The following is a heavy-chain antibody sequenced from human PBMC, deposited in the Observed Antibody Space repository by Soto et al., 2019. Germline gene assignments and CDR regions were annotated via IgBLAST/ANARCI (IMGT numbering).Heavy chain of an antibody. J-gene: IGHJ5*02. CDR2: INHSGST. D-gene: IGHD2-21*02. CDR3: ARGLRPTIVVVTAMFWFDP. V-gene: IGHV4-34*01. Sequence: QVQLQQWGAGLLKPSETLSLTCAVYGGSFSGYYWSWIRQPPGKGLGWIGEINHSGSTNYNPSHKSRVTISVDTSKNQFSLKLSSVTAADTAVYYCARGLRPTIVVVTAMFWFDPWGQGTLVTVSS. CDR1: GGSFSGYY.